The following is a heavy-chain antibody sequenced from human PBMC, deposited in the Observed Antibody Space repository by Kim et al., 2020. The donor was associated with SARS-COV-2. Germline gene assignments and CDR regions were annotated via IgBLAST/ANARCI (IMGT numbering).Heavy chain of an antibody. CDR2: ISSSSSTI. CDR3: AREEGGVNYYGMDV. D-gene: IGHD3-10*01. J-gene: IGHJ6*02. Sequence: GGSLRLSCAASGFTFSSYSMNWVRQAPGKGLEWVSYISSSSSTIYYADSVKGRFTISRDNAKNSLYLQMNSLRDEDTAVYYCAREEGGVNYYGMDVWGQGTTVTVSS. V-gene: IGHV3-48*02. CDR1: GFTFSSYS.